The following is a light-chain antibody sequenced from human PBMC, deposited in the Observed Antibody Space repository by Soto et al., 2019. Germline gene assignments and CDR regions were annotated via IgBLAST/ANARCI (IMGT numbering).Light chain of an antibody. CDR2: GAS. V-gene: IGKV3-15*01. CDR1: QSVSSN. CDR3: QQYNNWPPLT. J-gene: IGKJ4*01. Sequence: EIVMTQSPAALSVSPGERATLSCRASQSVSSNLAWYQQKPGQPTRLLIYGASTSATGIPASFSGSGSGTEFTLSISSLQSEDFAVYYCQQYNNWPPLTFGGGTKIEIK.